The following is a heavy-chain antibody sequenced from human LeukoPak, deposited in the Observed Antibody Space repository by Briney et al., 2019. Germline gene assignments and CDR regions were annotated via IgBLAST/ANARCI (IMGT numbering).Heavy chain of an antibody. V-gene: IGHV1-69*13. CDR3: ARVAGIAAAGTGNYYYYYGMDV. D-gene: IGHD6-13*01. CDR1: GGTFSSYA. CDR2: IIPIFGTA. J-gene: IGHJ6*02. Sequence: SVKVSCKASGGTFSSYAISWVRQAPGQGLEWMGGIIPIFGTANYAQKFQGRVTITADESTSTAYMELSSLRSEDTAVYYCARVAGIAAAGTGNYYYYYGMDVWGQGATVTVSS.